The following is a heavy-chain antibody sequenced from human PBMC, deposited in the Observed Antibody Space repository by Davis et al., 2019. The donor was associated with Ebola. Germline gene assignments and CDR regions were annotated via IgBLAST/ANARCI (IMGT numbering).Heavy chain of an antibody. CDR1: GYTFTSYG. Sequence: ASVKVSCKASGYTFTSYGINWVRQATGQGLEWMGWMNPNSGNTGYAQKFQGRVTMTRNTSISTAYMELSSLRSEDTAVYYCARESSSGWYFDYWGQGTLVTVSS. CDR2: MNPNSGNT. V-gene: IGHV1-8*02. CDR3: ARESSSGWYFDY. D-gene: IGHD6-19*01. J-gene: IGHJ4*02.